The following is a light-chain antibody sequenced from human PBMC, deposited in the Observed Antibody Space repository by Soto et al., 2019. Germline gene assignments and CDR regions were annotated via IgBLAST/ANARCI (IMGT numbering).Light chain of an antibody. V-gene: IGLV2-11*01. J-gene: IGLJ1*01. CDR1: SSDVGGYNY. CDR2: DVS. CDR3: CYYAGGLYV. Sequence: QSALTQPRSVSGSPGQSVTISCTGTSSDVGGYNYVSWYQQHPGKAPKLMIYDVSKRPSGVPDRFSGSKSGNTASLTISGLDAEDDEYYCSCYYAGGLYVFGTGTKVTVL.